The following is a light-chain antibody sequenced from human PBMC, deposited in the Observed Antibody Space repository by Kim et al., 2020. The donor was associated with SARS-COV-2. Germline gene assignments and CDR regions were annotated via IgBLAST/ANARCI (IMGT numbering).Light chain of an antibody. J-gene: IGKJ1*01. CDR3: LQGTHWPWT. CDR2: KVS. V-gene: IGKV2-30*02. CDR1: QSLVHSDGNTY. Sequence: DVVMTQSPLSLPVTLGQPASISCGSSQSLVHSDGNTYLNWFQQRPGQSPRRLIYKVSNRDSGVPDRFSGSGSGTDFTLKISRVEAEDVGIYYCLQGTHWPWTFGQGTKVEI.